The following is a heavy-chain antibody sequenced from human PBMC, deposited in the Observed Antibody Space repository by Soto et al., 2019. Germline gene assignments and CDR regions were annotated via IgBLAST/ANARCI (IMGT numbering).Heavy chain of an antibody. CDR3: VRDGTKTLRDWFDP. CDR1: GASRSGFY. J-gene: IGHJ5*02. Sequence: LEALSLPSTGSGASRSGFYWSLIRKSPGKGLEWIGRIYATGTTDYNPSLKSRVMMSVDTSKKQFSLKLRSVTAADAAVYYCVRDGTKTLRDWFDPWGQG. D-gene: IGHD1-1*01. V-gene: IGHV4-4*07. CDR2: IYATGTT.